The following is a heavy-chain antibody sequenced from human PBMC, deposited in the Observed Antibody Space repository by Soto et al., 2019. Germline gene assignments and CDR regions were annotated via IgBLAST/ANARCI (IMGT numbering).Heavy chain of an antibody. D-gene: IGHD3-10*01. CDR3: ARGGVGVYGSSHHNFDY. Sequence: EVQLVESGGGLVQPGVSLRLSCAASGFTFISYWMSWVRQAPGKWLEWVANIKQDGSEKYYLDSVKGRFTISRDNAKNSLYLQMNSLRSEDTAVYYCARGGVGVYGSSHHNFDYWGQGALVTVS. CDR2: IKQDGSEK. J-gene: IGHJ4*02. V-gene: IGHV3-7*03. CDR1: GFTFISYW.